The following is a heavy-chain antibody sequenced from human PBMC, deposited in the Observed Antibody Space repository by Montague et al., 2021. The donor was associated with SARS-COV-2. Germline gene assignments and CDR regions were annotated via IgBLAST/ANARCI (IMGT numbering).Heavy chain of an antibody. Sequence: SETLSLTCTVSGGSIRGYYWSWFRQSAGKGLEWIGRIYNSGSTSYNPSXXSRVTMSVDTSKNQFSLKLSSVTAADTAVYYCVRDQGRSNWNYPDYWGQGTLVTVSS. CDR3: VRDQGRSNWNYPDY. V-gene: IGHV4-4*07. D-gene: IGHD1-20*01. J-gene: IGHJ4*02. CDR1: GGSIRGYY. CDR2: IYNSGST.